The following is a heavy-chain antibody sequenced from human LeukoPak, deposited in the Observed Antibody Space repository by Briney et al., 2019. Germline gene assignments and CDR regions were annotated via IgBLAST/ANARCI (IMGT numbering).Heavy chain of an antibody. J-gene: IGHJ4*02. D-gene: IGHD3-10*01. CDR3: ATPYYYGSGSYGY. V-gene: IGHV1-8*01. CDR1: GYTFTSYD. Sequence: ASVKVSCKASGYTFTSYDINWVRQATGQGLEWMGWMNPNSGNTGYAQKFQGRVTMTRNTSISTAYMELSSLRSADTAVYYCATPYYYGSGSYGYWGQGTLVTVSS. CDR2: MNPNSGNT.